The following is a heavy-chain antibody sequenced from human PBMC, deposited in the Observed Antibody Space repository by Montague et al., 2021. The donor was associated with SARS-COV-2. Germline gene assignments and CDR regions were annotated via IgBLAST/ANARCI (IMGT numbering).Heavy chain of an antibody. V-gene: IGHV4-39*01. CDR2: IYYSGST. CDR1: GGSISSSSYY. D-gene: IGHD2-21*01. CDR3: ARKVEVVMVIVMVPLYYYYMDV. Sequence: SETLSLTCTVSGGSISSSSYYWGWIRQPPGKGLEWIGGIYYSGSTYYNPSLKSRVTISVYTSKNQFSLKTSSVTAADTAVYYCARKVEVVMVIVMVPLYYYYMDVWGKGTTVTVSS. J-gene: IGHJ6*03.